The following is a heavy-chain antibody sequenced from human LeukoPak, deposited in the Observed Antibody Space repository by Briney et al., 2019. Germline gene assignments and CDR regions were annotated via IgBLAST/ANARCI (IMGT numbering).Heavy chain of an antibody. J-gene: IGHJ6*02. Sequence: VKRCCTASGGTFSSYAISWVRQSPGQGLEWMGRIIPILGIANYAQKFQGRVTITTDKSTSTAYMELSSLRSEDTAVYYCARGVYYYDSTIDYYYYYGMDVWGHGNTASVSS. D-gene: IGHD3-22*01. CDR3: ARGVYYYDSTIDYYYYYGMDV. CDR2: IIPILGIA. V-gene: IGHV1-69*04. CDR1: GGTFSSYA.